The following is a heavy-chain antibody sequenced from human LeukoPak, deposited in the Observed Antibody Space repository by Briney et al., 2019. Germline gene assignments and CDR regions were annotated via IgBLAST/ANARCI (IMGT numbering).Heavy chain of an antibody. J-gene: IGHJ4*02. CDR1: GFTFSNAW. V-gene: IGHV3-48*02. D-gene: IGHD1-14*01. CDR2: ISDSSHAI. Sequence: PGGSLRLSCAASGFTFSNAWMSWVRQAPGKGLEWVSYISDSSHAIYHADSVKGRFTISRDNAKDSLYLQMNSLRDEDTAVYYCARDETTGVLHFDYWGQGALVTVSS. CDR3: ARDETTGVLHFDY.